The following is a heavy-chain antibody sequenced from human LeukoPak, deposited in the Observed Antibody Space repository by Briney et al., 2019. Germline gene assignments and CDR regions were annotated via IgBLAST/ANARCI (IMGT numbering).Heavy chain of an antibody. CDR1: GGSFSGYY. Sequence: SPSETLSLTCAVYGGSFSGYYWSWIRQPPGRGLEWSGEINHSGSTNYNPSLKSRVTISVDTSKNQFSLKLSSVTAADTAVYYCARALGLAAAGTSPYYFDYWGQGTLVTVSS. CDR2: INHSGST. V-gene: IGHV4-34*01. D-gene: IGHD6-13*01. CDR3: ARALGLAAAGTSPYYFDY. J-gene: IGHJ4*02.